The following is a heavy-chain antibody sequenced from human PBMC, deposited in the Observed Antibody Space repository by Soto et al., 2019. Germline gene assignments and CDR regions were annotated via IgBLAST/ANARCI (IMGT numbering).Heavy chain of an antibody. CDR3: ARESSYGLVY. Sequence: ASVKVSCKTSGYIFTSYYIHWVRQALGQGLEWMGWMNPNTGNTAYAQKFQGRVTMTRNTSISTAYMELSSLRSEDTAVYYCARESSYGLVYWGQGTLVTVSS. J-gene: IGHJ4*02. V-gene: IGHV1-8*02. D-gene: IGHD5-18*01. CDR1: GYIFTSYY. CDR2: MNPNTGNT.